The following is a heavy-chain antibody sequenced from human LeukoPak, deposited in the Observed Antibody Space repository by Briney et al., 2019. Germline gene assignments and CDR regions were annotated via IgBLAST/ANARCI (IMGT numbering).Heavy chain of an antibody. V-gene: IGHV1-69*13. CDR1: GGTFSSYG. Sequence: ASVKVSCKASGGTFSSYGITWVRQAPGQGLEWIGGIIPMFTTPNYAQKFRGRVTMTADESTSTVYMELSSLTFEDPAVYYCARARLPADTHAAFAIWGQGTMVTISS. J-gene: IGHJ3*02. CDR3: ARARLPADTHAAFAI. CDR2: IIPMFTTP. D-gene: IGHD2-2*01.